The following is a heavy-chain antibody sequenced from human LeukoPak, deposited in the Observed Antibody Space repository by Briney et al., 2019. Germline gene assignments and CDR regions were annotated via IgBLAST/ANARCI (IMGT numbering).Heavy chain of an antibody. D-gene: IGHD3-3*01. CDR3: AREGRASYYDFWSGYYRDQNWFDP. J-gene: IGHJ5*02. V-gene: IGHV1-2*02. CDR2: INPNHGDT. CDR1: GYTFTGYY. Sequence: ASVKVSCKASGYTFTGYYMHWVRQAPGQGLEWMGWINPNHGDTNYAQKFQDRVSMTRDTSISTAYMHLSRLRSADTAVYYCAREGRASYYDFWSGYYRDQNWFDPWGQGTLVTVSS.